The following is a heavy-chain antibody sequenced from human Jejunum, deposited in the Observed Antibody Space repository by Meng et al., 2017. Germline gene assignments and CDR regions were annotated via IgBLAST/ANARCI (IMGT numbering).Heavy chain of an antibody. Sequence: QVRLQESGPGLVRPSGALSLPCAVSGGFSSIYWWSWLRQPPGKGLEWIGEMHQSGSSNYNPSLKSRLTMSVDESKNHFSLKLNSVTAADTAVYYCARGWKYAWFNWGQGTLVTVSS. CDR2: MHQSGSS. CDR3: ARGWKYAWFN. J-gene: IGHJ4*02. V-gene: IGHV4-4*02. CDR1: GGFSSIYW. D-gene: IGHD1-7*01.